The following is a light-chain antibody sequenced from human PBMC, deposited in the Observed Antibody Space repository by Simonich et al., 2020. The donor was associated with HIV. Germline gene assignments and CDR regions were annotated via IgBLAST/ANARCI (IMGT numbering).Light chain of an antibody. CDR3: QQYVSSPYT. CDR1: QSVSSY. CDR2: DAS. Sequence: EIVLTQSPATLSLSPGERATLSCRASQSVSSYLAWYQQKPGQAPRLLIYDASNRATGLPARLSGSGSGTDFTLTISSLEPEDFAVYYCQQYVSSPYTFGQGTKLEIK. V-gene: IGKV3-11*01. J-gene: IGKJ2*01.